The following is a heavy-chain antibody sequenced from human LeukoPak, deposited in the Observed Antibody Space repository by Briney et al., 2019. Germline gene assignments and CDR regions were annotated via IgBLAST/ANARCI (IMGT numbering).Heavy chain of an antibody. CDR2: IYTSGST. CDR3: ARDFHFWSGYYGGPFDY. V-gene: IGHV4-4*07. CDR1: GGSISSYY. J-gene: IGHJ4*02. Sequence: SETLSLTCTVSGGSISSYYWSWIRQPAGKGLEWIGRIYTSGSTNYNPSLKSRVTMSVDTSKNQFSLKLSSVTAADTAVYCCARDFHFWSGYYGGPFDYWGQGTLVTVSS. D-gene: IGHD3-3*02.